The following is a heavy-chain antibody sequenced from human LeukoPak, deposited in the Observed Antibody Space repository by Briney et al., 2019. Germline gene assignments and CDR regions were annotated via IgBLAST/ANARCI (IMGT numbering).Heavy chain of an antibody. CDR1: GGSISSGSYY. V-gene: IGHV4-61*02. J-gene: IGHJ4*02. CDR2: IYTSGST. Sequence: SETLSLTCTVSGGSISSGSYYWSWIRQPAGKGLEWIGRIYTSGSTNYNPSLKSRVTISVDTSKNQFSLKLSSVTAADTAVYYCVLGYYFDYWGQGTLVTVSS. D-gene: IGHD7-27*01. CDR3: VLGYYFDY.